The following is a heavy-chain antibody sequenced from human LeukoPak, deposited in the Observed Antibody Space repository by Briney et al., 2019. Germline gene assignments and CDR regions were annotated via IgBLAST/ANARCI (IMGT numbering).Heavy chain of an antibody. D-gene: IGHD3-10*01. J-gene: IGHJ3*02. V-gene: IGHV3-30*02. CDR3: AKDKPVWFGEADAFDI. CDR2: IRYDGSNK. CDR1: GFTFSSYG. Sequence: GGSLRLSCAASGFTFSSYGMHWVRQAPGKGLEWVAFIRYDGSNKYYADSVKGRFTISRDNSKNTLYLQMNSLRAEDTAVYYCAKDKPVWFGEADAFDIWGQGTMATVSS.